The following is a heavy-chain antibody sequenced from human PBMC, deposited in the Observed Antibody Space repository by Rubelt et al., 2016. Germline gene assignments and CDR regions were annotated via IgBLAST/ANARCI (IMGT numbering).Heavy chain of an antibody. CDR3: ARDMGVDTYGMDV. V-gene: IGHV3-33*05. Sequence: GFTFSSYGMHRVRQAPGKGLEWVAVISYDGSNKYYADSVKGRFTISRDNAKNSLYLQMNSLRAEDTAVYYCARDMGVDTYGMDVWGQGTTVTVSS. J-gene: IGHJ6*02. D-gene: IGHD5-18*01. CDR2: ISYDGSNK. CDR1: GFTFSSYG.